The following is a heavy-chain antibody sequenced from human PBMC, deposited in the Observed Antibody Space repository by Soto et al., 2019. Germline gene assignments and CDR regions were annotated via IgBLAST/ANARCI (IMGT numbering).Heavy chain of an antibody. CDR2: IYYSGTT. CDR1: GGSISSSSYY. V-gene: IGHV4-39*01. J-gene: IGHJ4*02. CDR3: ARHRGYYDILTGYYTELNFDY. Sequence: ETLSLTCTVSGGSISSSSYYWGWIRQPPGKGLEWIGSIYYSGTTYYNPSLKSRVTISVDTSKNQFSLKLSSVTAADTAVYYCARHRGYYDILTGYYTELNFDYWGQGTLVTVSS. D-gene: IGHD3-9*01.